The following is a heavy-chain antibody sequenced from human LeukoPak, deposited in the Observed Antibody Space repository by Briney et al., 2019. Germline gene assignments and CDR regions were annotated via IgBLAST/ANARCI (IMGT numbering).Heavy chain of an antibody. D-gene: IGHD2-2*01. CDR2: ISSSSSYI. Sequence: GGSLRLSCSASGFTFSSYSMNWVRQAPGKVLEWVSSISSSSSYIYYADSVKGRFTISRDNAKNSLYLQMNSLRAEDTAVYYCARDRDQLLVSWGQGTLVTVSS. CDR3: ARDRDQLLVS. J-gene: IGHJ5*02. V-gene: IGHV3-21*01. CDR1: GFTFSSYS.